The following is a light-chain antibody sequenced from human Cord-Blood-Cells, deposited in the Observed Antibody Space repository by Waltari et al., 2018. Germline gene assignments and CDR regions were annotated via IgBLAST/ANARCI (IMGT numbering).Light chain of an antibody. CDR2: EVS. CDR1: SSDVGGYTY. V-gene: IGLV2-14*01. J-gene: IGLJ2*01. Sequence: QSALTQPASVSGSPGQSITIPCTGTSSDVGGYTYVSWYQQPPGKAPKLMIYEVSNRPSGVSNRFSGSKSGNTASLTISGLQAEDEADYYCSSYTSSSTLVVFGGGTKLTVL. CDR3: SSYTSSSTLVV.